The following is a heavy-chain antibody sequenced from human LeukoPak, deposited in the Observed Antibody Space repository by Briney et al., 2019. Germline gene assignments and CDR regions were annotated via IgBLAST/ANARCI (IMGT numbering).Heavy chain of an antibody. Sequence: ASVKVSCKASGGTFSSYAISWVRQAPGQGLEWMGGIIPIFGTANCAQKFQGRVTITADESTSTAYMELSSLRSEDTAVYYCARGYCSGGSCYNPPLGYWGQGTLVTVSS. CDR3: ARGYCSGGSCYNPPLGY. V-gene: IGHV1-69*13. J-gene: IGHJ4*02. CDR1: GGTFSSYA. D-gene: IGHD2-15*01. CDR2: IIPIFGTA.